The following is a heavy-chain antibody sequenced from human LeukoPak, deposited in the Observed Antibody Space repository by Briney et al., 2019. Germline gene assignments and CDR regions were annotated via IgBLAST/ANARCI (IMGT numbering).Heavy chain of an antibody. CDR2: ISSSSSTI. CDR3: ARRYCSGGSCYEDY. V-gene: IGHV3-48*01. J-gene: IGHJ4*02. Sequence: GGSLRLSCAASGFNVSNNYMTWVRQAPGKGLEWVSYISSSSSTIYNADSVKGRFTTSRDNAKNSLYLQMNSLRAEDTAVYYCARRYCSGGSCYEDYWGQGTLVTVSS. CDR1: GFNVSNNY. D-gene: IGHD2-15*01.